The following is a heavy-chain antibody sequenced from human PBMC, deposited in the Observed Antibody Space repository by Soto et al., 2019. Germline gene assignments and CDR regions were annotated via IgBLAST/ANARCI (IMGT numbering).Heavy chain of an antibody. Sequence: SETLSLTCTVSGGSISIGDYYWSWIRHPPGEGLEWIGYIYYSGSTYYNPSLKSRVTISVDTSKNQISLELSSVTAADTAVYYCASLPSSSWYQAFDIWGQGTMVTVS. CDR3: ASLPSSSWYQAFDI. D-gene: IGHD6-13*01. J-gene: IGHJ3*02. CDR1: GGSISIGDYY. V-gene: IGHV4-30-4*01. CDR2: IYYSGST.